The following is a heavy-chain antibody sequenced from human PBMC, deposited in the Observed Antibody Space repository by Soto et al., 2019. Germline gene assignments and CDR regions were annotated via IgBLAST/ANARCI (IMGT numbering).Heavy chain of an antibody. CDR1: GGTFSSYA. J-gene: IGHJ3*02. D-gene: IGHD3-22*01. CDR2: IIPIFGTA. V-gene: IGHV1-69*13. Sequence: SVKVSCKASGGTFSSYAISWVRQAPGQGLEWMGGIIPIFGTANYAQKFQGRVTITEDESTSTAYMELSSLRSEDTAVYYCSRGFGGEVVITPLGALDIWGQVTMFTVSS. CDR3: SRGFGGEVVITPLGALDI.